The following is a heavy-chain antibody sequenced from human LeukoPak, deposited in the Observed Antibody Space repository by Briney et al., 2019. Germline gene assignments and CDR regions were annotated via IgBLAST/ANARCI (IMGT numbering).Heavy chain of an antibody. Sequence: ASVKVSCKASGYTFTGYYFHWVRHAPGQGLEGMGWINPNTAGTNYAQKFLGGVTLTWDTSISTAYMELNRLTSDDTAVYYCATSAGDYRAGHYYYMGVWGKGTSVTVSS. CDR3: ATSAGDYRAGHYYYMGV. D-gene: IGHD4-11*01. J-gene: IGHJ6*03. CDR1: GYTFTGYY. V-gene: IGHV1-2*02. CDR2: INPNTAGT.